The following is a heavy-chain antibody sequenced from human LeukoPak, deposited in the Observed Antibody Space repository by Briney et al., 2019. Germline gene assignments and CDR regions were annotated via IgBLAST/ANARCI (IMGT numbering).Heavy chain of an antibody. D-gene: IGHD6-25*01. CDR2: ISYSGST. CDR1: GGSISRYY. Sequence: SETLSLTCTVSGGSISRYYWSWIRQPPGKGLEWMGYISYSGSTHYNPALKSRVTISVDTSKNHFSLKLSSVTAADTAVYYCAREAATLDYWGQGTLVTVSS. CDR3: AREAATLDY. V-gene: IGHV4-59*01. J-gene: IGHJ4*02.